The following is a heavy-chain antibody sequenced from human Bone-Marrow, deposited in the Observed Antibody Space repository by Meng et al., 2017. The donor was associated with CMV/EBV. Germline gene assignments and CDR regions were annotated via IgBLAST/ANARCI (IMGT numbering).Heavy chain of an antibody. J-gene: IGHJ4*02. CDR1: GGTFSRYA. CDR2: IIPIFGTA. D-gene: IGHD2/OR15-2a*01. CDR3: ASWAGNTFDY. V-gene: IGHV1-69*12. Sequence: QVRLGQAGAGVKKPGSSVKVSCKASGGTFSRYAISWVRQATGQGLEWMGGIIPIFGTANYAQKFQGRVTITADESTSTAYMELSSLRSEDTAVYYCASWAGNTFDYWGQGTLVTVSS.